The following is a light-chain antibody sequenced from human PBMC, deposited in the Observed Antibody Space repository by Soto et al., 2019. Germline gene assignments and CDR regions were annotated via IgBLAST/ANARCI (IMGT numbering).Light chain of an antibody. Sequence: QSVLTQPPSVSGAPGQRVTISCTGSSSNIGAGYDVHWYQQLPGTAPILLIYGNTNRPSGVPDRFSGSKSGTSASLAITGLQAEDEADYYCQSYDSSLRIVFGGGTMLTVL. J-gene: IGLJ3*02. CDR1: SSNIGAGYD. CDR3: QSYDSSLRIV. CDR2: GNT. V-gene: IGLV1-40*01.